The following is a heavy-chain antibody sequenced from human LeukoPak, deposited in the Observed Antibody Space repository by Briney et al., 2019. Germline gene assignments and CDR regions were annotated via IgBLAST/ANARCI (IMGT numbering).Heavy chain of an antibody. D-gene: IGHD3-10*01. CDR3: ARGKYYGSGSSKRYYYYGMDV. CDR2: INHSGST. Sequence: PSETLSLTCAVYGGSFSGYYWSWIRQPPGKGLEWIGEINHSGSTNYNPSLKSRVTISVDTSKNQFSLQLSSVTAADTAVYYCARGKYYGSGSSKRYYYYGMDVWGQGTTVTVSS. J-gene: IGHJ6*02. CDR1: GGSFSGYY. V-gene: IGHV4-34*01.